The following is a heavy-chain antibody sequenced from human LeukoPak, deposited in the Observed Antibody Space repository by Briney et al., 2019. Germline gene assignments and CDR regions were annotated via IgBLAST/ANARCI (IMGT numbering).Heavy chain of an antibody. D-gene: IGHD6-19*01. CDR2: ISGSGGST. Sequence: GGSLRLSCAASGFTFSSYAMSWVRQAPGKGLEWVSAISGSGGSTYYADSVKGRFTISRDNSKNTLYLQMNSLRAEDTAVYCCAKGTAVAGTAYYFDYWGQGTLVTVSS. CDR1: GFTFSSYA. J-gene: IGHJ4*02. CDR3: AKGTAVAGTAYYFDY. V-gene: IGHV3-23*01.